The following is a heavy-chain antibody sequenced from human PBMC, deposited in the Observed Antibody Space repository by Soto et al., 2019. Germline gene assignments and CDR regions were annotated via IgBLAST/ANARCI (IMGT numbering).Heavy chain of an antibody. D-gene: IGHD3-10*01. J-gene: IGHJ3*02. V-gene: IGHV4-59*08. Sequence: SETLSLTCTVHGGSITSYYWSWVRQPPGKGLEWIGYIYYSGSTNYNPSLKSRVTISVDTSKNQFSLKLSSVTAADTAVYCCARRYGGAFDIWGQGTMVTVS. CDR2: IYYSGST. CDR3: ARRYGGAFDI. CDR1: GGSITSYY.